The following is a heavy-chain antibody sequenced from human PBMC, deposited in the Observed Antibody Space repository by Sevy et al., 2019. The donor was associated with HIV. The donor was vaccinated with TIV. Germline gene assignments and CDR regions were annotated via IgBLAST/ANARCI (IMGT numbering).Heavy chain of an antibody. J-gene: IGHJ4*02. Sequence: ASVKVSCKVSGYILTEFSIHWVRQAHGKGLEWMGTFDPEDGEKIYAQKFQGRLTMTEDTSTDTAYMELSSLRSEDTAVYYCATTKDYYENSGYPIAFWGQGTLVTYSS. CDR2: FDPEDGEK. V-gene: IGHV1-24*01. CDR1: GYILTEFS. CDR3: ATTKDYYENSGYPIAF. D-gene: IGHD3-22*01.